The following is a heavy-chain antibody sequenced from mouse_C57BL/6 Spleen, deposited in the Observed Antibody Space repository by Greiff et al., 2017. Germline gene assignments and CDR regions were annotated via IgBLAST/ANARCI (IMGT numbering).Heavy chain of an antibody. CDR1: GYTFTSYW. J-gene: IGHJ4*01. CDR3: ARGSSGYGYAMDY. Sequence: VQLQQSGAELVKPGASVKLSCKASGYTFTSYWMHWVKQRPGQGLEWIGMIHPNSGSTNYNEKFKSKATLTVDKSSSTAYMQLSSLTSEDSAVYYCARGSSGYGYAMDYWGQGTSVTVSS. D-gene: IGHD3-2*02. V-gene: IGHV1-64*01. CDR2: IHPNSGST.